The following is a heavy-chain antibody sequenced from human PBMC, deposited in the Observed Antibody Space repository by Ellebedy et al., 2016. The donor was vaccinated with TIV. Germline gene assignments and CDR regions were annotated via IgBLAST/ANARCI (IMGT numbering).Heavy chain of an antibody. CDR1: GFTFSSYG. D-gene: IGHD6-19*01. CDR3: ARSGLMYSSGWWDN. Sequence: GGSLRLSXAASGFTFSSYGMHWVRQAPGKGLEWVAVISYDGSNKYYADSVKGRFTISRDNAKNSLYLQMNSLRAEDTAVYYCARSGLMYSSGWWDNWGQGTLVTVSS. J-gene: IGHJ4*02. V-gene: IGHV3-30*03. CDR2: ISYDGSNK.